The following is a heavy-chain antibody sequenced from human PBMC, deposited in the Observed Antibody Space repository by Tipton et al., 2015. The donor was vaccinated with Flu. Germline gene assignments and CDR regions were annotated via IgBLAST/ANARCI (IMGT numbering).Heavy chain of an antibody. CDR1: GFPFSGYS. D-gene: IGHD1-26*01. CDR2: ISHDGRVE. V-gene: IGHV3-30*04. J-gene: IGHJ4*02. Sequence: SLRLSCAASGFPFSGYSMFWVRQAPGKGLEWVAFISHDGRVEYYPDSVKGRFTISRDNSKDMLYLQMNSLRAEDTAVFYCAKSGGFDSWNQGALVIVSS. CDR3: AKSGGFDS.